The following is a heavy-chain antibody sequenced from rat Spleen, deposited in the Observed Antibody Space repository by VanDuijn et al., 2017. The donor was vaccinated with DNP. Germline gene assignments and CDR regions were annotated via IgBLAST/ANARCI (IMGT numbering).Heavy chain of an antibody. V-gene: IGHV2-6*01. CDR3: ARSQFMYTTDGGYFDF. CDR2: ISSGGNT. CDR1: GFSLTDYS. Sequence: QVQLKESGPGMVQPSQTLSLTCTVSGFSLTDYSAHWVRQPPGKGLEWIAAISSGGNTYYNSPLKSRLSISRDTSKSQVLLKMNSLQTEDTAMYFCARSQFMYTTDGGYFDFWGPGTMVTVSS. D-gene: IGHD1-6*01. J-gene: IGHJ1*01.